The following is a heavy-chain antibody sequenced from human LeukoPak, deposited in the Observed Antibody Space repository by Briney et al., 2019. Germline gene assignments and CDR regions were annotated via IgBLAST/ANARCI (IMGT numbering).Heavy chain of an antibody. J-gene: IGHJ4*02. CDR2: MNPNSGNT. V-gene: IGHV1-8*01. D-gene: IGHD6-19*01. CDR3: AKGPRYGYGLSSGWFDY. CDR1: GYTFTSYD. Sequence: KVSCKASGYTFTSYDINWVRQAPGQGLEWMGWMNPNSGNTDYAQKFQGRVTMTRNTSISTAYMELSSLRSEDTAVYYCAKGPRYGYGLSSGWFDYWGQGTLVTASS.